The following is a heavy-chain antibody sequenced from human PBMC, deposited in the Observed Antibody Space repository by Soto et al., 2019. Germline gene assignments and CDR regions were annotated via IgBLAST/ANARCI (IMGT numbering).Heavy chain of an antibody. CDR2: INTSNDNK. Sequence: QVHLVQSGAEVTKPGASVKVSCKASGYTFTNYGISWVRQAPGEGLEWVGWINTSNDNKLYAQKLQGRLTPTTDTCTSTAYVDLTTLRSDDTAVYFCARDPGAASFDFRAQGTLVTVSS. D-gene: IGHD2-15*01. V-gene: IGHV1-18*01. CDR1: GYTFTNYG. CDR3: ARDPGAASFDF. J-gene: IGHJ4*02.